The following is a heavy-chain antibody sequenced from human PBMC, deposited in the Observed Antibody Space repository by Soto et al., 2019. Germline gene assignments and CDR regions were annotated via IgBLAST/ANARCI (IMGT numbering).Heavy chain of an antibody. Sequence: PGGSLRLSCAASGFTFNDAWMSWVRQAPGKGLEWVGRISGSGGSTYYADSVKGRFTISRDNSKNTLYLQMNSLRAEDTAVYYYAKGMVRWLHGFDYWGQGTLVTVSS. CDR2: ISGSGGST. CDR3: AKGMVRWLHGFDY. CDR1: GFTFNDAW. J-gene: IGHJ4*02. D-gene: IGHD2-8*01. V-gene: IGHV3-23*01.